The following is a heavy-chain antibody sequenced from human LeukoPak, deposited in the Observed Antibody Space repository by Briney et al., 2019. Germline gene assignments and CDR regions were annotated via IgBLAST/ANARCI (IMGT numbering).Heavy chain of an antibody. D-gene: IGHD3-22*01. Sequence: SETLSLTCTVSGGSISSYYWSWIRQPPGKGLEWIGYIYYSGSTSYNPSLKSRVTISVDTSKNQFSLKLSSVTAADTAVYYCARFYYYDSSGYLYYYGMDVWGQGTTVTVSS. J-gene: IGHJ6*02. CDR1: GGSISSYY. CDR2: IYYSGST. CDR3: ARFYYYDSSGYLYYYGMDV. V-gene: IGHV4-59*08.